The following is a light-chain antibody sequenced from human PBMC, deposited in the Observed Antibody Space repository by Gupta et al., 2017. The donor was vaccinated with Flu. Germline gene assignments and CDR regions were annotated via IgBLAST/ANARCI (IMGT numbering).Light chain of an antibody. CDR2: GAS. CDR1: QSVSSN. V-gene: IGKV3-15*01. CDR3: QQYNNWPLT. Sequence: PASLSVSPGERATLSCRASQSVSSNLAWYQQKPGQAPRLLIYGASTRATGIPARFSGSGSGTEFTLTISSLQSEDFAVYYCQQYNNWPLTFGGGTKVEIK. J-gene: IGKJ4*01.